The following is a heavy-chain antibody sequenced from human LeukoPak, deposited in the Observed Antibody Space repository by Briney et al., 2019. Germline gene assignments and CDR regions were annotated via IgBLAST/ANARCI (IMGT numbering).Heavy chain of an antibody. CDR2: IYYSGST. Sequence: SETLSLTCTVSGGSISSSSYYWGWIRQPPGKGLEWIGSIYYSGSTYYNPSLKSRVTISVDTSKNQFSLKLSSVTAADTAVYYCATDEKGGYYGSGSYQFDPWGQGTLVTVSS. CDR1: GGSISSSSYY. J-gene: IGHJ5*02. CDR3: ATDEKGGYYGSGSYQFDP. D-gene: IGHD3-10*01. V-gene: IGHV4-39*01.